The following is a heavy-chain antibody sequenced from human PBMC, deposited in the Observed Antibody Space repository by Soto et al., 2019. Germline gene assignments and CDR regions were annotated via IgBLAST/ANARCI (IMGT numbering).Heavy chain of an antibody. D-gene: IGHD2-8*01. CDR2: ISSSSTI. J-gene: IGHJ6*03. Sequence: GGSLRLSCAASGFTFSSYSMNWVRQAPGKGLEWVSYISSSSTIYYADSGKGWFTISRDNAKNSLYLQMNSLRAEDTAVYYCARDLYLGGCTNGVCYTYYYMDVWGKGTTVTVSS. CDR1: GFTFSSYS. V-gene: IGHV3-48*01. CDR3: ARDLYLGGCTNGVCYTYYYMDV.